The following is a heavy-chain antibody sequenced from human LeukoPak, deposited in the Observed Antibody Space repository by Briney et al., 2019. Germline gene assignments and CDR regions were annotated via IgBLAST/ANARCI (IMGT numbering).Heavy chain of an antibody. Sequence: SETLSLTCAVSGYSISSGYYWGWIRPPPGKGLEWIGSIYHSGSTYYNPSLKSRVTISVDTSKNQFSLKLSSVTAADTAVYYCARQNRYDSYYFDYWGQGTLVTVSS. CDR2: IYHSGST. D-gene: IGHD3-22*01. CDR1: GYSISSGYY. V-gene: IGHV4-38-2*01. CDR3: ARQNRYDSYYFDY. J-gene: IGHJ4*02.